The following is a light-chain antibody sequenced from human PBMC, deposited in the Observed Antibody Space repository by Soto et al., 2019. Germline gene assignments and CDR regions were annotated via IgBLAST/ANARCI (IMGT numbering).Light chain of an antibody. CDR3: AAWDVSLVV. J-gene: IGLJ2*01. CDR1: SSNIGTNT. Sequence: QSVLTQPPSASGTPGQRVTISCSGSSSNIGTNTVIWYQQLPGAAPKLLIYSDNQRPSGVPDRFSGSKSGTSASLAISGLQSEDEADYYCAAWDVSLVVFGGGTKRTV. V-gene: IGLV1-44*01. CDR2: SDN.